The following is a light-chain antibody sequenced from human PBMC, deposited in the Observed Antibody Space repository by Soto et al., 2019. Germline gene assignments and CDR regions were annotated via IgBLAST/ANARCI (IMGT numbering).Light chain of an antibody. J-gene: IGLJ3*02. CDR1: SSDVGAYKY. V-gene: IGLV2-8*01. Sequence: QSALTQPPSASGSPGQSVTISCTGTSSDVGAYKYVSWCQQYPGKAPKLMIYEVSKRPSGVPDRFSGSKSGNTASLTVSGLQAEDEADYYCTSYAGSNIWVFGGGTKVTVL. CDR3: TSYAGSNIWV. CDR2: EVS.